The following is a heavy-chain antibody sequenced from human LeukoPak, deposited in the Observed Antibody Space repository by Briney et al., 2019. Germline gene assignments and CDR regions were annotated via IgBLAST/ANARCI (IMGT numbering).Heavy chain of an antibody. CDR2: FSGSGGST. CDR1: GFPLSNYA. J-gene: IGHJ4*02. CDR3: AKVFCTSISCPFDY. D-gene: IGHD2-2*01. V-gene: IGHV3-23*01. Sequence: GGSLRLSCAASGFPLSNYAMSWVRQTPGEGLEWLSAFSGSGGSTYYEDSVKGRFTISRDNSKNTLYLQMNSLRAEDTAVYYCAKVFCTSISCPFDYWGQGTLVTVSS.